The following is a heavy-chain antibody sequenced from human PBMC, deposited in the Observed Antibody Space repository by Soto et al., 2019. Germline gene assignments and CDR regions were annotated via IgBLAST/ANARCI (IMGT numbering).Heavy chain of an antibody. CDR1: YVSNIGSNVF. CDR3: ARTTGRHLDF. J-gene: IGHJ4*02. Sequence: PSATLSLRRPVSYVSNIGSNVFWDWVRQPPGKGLEWIGNIDYSGTAYFNPSLGTRVTFPVDTSKNQFSLTLYSVTAADTAVYYCARTTGRHLDFWGQGILVTV. D-gene: IGHD4-4*01. CDR2: IDYSGTA. V-gene: IGHV4-39*01.